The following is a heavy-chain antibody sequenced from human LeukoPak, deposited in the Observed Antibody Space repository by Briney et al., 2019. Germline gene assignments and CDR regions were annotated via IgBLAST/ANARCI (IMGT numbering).Heavy chain of an antibody. D-gene: IGHD4-17*01. Sequence: SETLSLTCTLSGRSISRRNNYSGWIRQPPGKGLEWIGSIHYSGSTYYNPSLKSRVTISVDTTNNQFSLNLGSVTAADTAVYYCARGEYGDPFFDYWGQGSLATVSS. CDR1: GRSISRRNNY. J-gene: IGHJ4*02. CDR2: IHYSGST. CDR3: ARGEYGDPFFDY. V-gene: IGHV4-39*02.